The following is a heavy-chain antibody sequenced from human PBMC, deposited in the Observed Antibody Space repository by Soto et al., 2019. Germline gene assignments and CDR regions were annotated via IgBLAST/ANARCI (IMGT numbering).Heavy chain of an antibody. D-gene: IGHD1-1*01. CDR1: GFTFSSYA. V-gene: IGHV3-23*01. CDR3: AKDLASVERLGFDY. CDR2: ISGSGGST. Sequence: GGSLRLSCAASGFTFSSYAMSRVRQAPGKGLEWVSAISGSGGSTYYADSVKGRFTISRDNSKNTLYLQMNSLRAEDTAVYYCAKDLASVERLGFDYWGQGTLVTVSS. J-gene: IGHJ4*02.